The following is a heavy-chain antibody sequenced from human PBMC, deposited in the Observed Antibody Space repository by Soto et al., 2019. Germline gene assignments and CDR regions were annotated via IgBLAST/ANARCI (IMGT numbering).Heavy chain of an antibody. CDR1: GGSISSGDYY. J-gene: IGHJ6*02. D-gene: IGHD3-9*01. CDR3: ARDSSVLRYFDRRGNYYGMDV. CDR2: IYYSGST. Sequence: PSETLSLTCTVSGGSISSGDYYWSWIRQPPGKGLEWIGYIYYSGSTYYNPSLKSRVTISVDTSKNQFSLKLSSVTAADTAVYYCARDSSVLRYFDRRGNYYGMDVWSQGTTVTVSS. V-gene: IGHV4-30-4*01.